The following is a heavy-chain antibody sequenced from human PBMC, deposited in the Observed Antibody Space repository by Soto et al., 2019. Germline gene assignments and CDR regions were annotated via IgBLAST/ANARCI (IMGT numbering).Heavy chain of an antibody. CDR3: AKHARYLGAAAGSKGPNNCFAP. Sequence: PSETLSLTCTVSGGSISSYYWSWIRQPPGKGLEWIGYIYYSGSTNYNPSLKSRVTISVDTSKNQFSLKLSSVTAADTAVYYCAKHARYLGAAAGSKGPNNCFAPWGQGTLVPVSS. CDR1: GGSISSYY. J-gene: IGHJ5*02. D-gene: IGHD6-13*01. V-gene: IGHV4-59*08. CDR2: IYYSGST.